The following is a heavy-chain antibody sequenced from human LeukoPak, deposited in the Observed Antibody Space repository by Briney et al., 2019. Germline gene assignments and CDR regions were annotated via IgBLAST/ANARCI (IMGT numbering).Heavy chain of an antibody. Sequence: PGRSLRLSCAASGFTFSSYGMHWVRQAPGKGLEWVAVISYDGSNKYYADSVKGRFTISRDNSKNTLYLQMNSLRAEDTAVYYCAKDPQYYYDSSGYYYVRSNYYYGMDVWGQGTTVTFSS. D-gene: IGHD3-22*01. V-gene: IGHV3-30*18. CDR3: AKDPQYYYDSSGYYYVRSNYYYGMDV. CDR1: GFTFSSYG. J-gene: IGHJ6*02. CDR2: ISYDGSNK.